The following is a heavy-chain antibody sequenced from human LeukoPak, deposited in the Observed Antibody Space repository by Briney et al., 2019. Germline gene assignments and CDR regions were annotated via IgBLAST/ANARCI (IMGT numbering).Heavy chain of an antibody. D-gene: IGHD2-15*01. CDR3: AKGRTPDY. J-gene: IGHJ4*02. CDR1: GFTFSTYV. CDR2: LSGSGGST. Sequence: GGSLRLSCAASGFTFSTYVMTWVRQAPGKGLEWVSALSGSGGSTFYADSVKGLFTISRDNSNNTLYLQMNSLRAEDTAVYYCAKGRTPDYWGQGTLVTVSS. V-gene: IGHV3-23*01.